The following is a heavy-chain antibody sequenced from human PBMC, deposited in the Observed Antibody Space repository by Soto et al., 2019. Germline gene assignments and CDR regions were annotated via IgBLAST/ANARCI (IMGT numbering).Heavy chain of an antibody. CDR1: GFTFSGSA. J-gene: IGHJ2*01. V-gene: IGHV3-73*02. Sequence: EVQLVESGGGVVQPGGSLKLSCAASGFTFSGSAMHWVRQASGKGLEWVGRIRSKDNNYATVYAASVEGRFTISRDDSKNTAYLQMNSLETEDMAVYYCTRRGYGSGSYTLDWYFDLWGRGTLVTVSS. D-gene: IGHD3-10*01. CDR2: IRSKDNNYAT. CDR3: TRRGYGSGSYTLDWYFDL.